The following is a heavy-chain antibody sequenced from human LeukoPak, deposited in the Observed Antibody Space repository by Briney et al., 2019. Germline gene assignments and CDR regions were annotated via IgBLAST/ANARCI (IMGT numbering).Heavy chain of an antibody. CDR1: GGSISSYY. J-gene: IGHJ4*02. D-gene: IGHD6-19*01. CDR2: IYYSGRT. CDR3: ARDLGGLAAGTLDY. Sequence: SETLSLTCTVSGGSISSYYWSWIRQPPGKGLEWIGYIYYSGRTNYNASFKSRVTISVDTSKNQFSLKLNSVTAADTAVYYCARDLGGLAAGTLDYWGPGTLVTVSS. V-gene: IGHV4-59*01.